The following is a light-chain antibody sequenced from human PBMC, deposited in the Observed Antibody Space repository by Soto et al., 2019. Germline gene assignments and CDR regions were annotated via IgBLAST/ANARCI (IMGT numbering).Light chain of an antibody. CDR2: HVS. J-gene: IGLJ1*01. V-gene: IGLV2-14*01. CDR3: SSYTTPSTYV. Sequence: QSVLTQPASVSGSPGQSITISCTGTSSDVGGYNYVSWYQQYPGKAPKLMIYHVSNRPSGVSDRFSGSKSGNSASLTISGLQAEDEADYYCSSYTTPSTYVFGTGTQLTVL. CDR1: SSDVGGYNY.